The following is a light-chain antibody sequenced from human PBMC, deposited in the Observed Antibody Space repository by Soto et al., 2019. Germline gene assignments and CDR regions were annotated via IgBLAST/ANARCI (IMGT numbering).Light chain of an antibody. J-gene: IGKJ5*01. CDR1: QSVSSNY. V-gene: IGKV3-20*01. CDR3: QHYDSLPIT. Sequence: EIVMTQSPGTLSLSPGETATLSCRASQSVSSNYVAWFHQKPGQAPRLLIYGASSRATGIPDRFSGSGSGTDFTLTISRLEPEDFAVYYCQHYDSLPITFGQGTRLEIK. CDR2: GAS.